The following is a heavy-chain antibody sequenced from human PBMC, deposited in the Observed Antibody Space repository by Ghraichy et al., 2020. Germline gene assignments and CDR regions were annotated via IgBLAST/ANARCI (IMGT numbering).Heavy chain of an antibody. CDR1: GFTFSSYG. V-gene: IGHV3-33*01. CDR2: IWYDGSNK. Sequence: GGSLRLTCAASGFTFSSYGMHWVRQAPGKGLEWVAVIWYDGSNKYYADSVKGRFTISRDNSKNTLYLQMNSLRAEDTAVYYFARDFGNSGSYWLDYWGQGTLVTISS. D-gene: IGHD1-26*01. CDR3: ARDFGNSGSYWLDY. J-gene: IGHJ4*02.